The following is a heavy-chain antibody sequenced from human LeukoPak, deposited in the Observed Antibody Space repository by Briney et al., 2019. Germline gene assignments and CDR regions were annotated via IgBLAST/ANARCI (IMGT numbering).Heavy chain of an antibody. V-gene: IGHV4-34*01. CDR3: ARHGKTDGSGSPGYYYYYYGMDV. CDR2: INHSGST. Sequence: SETLSLTCAVYGGSFSGYYWSWIRQTPGNGLEWIGEINHSGSTNNNPSLKSRVTISVDTSKNQFSLKLSSVTAADTAVYYCARHGKTDGSGSPGYYYYYYGMDVWGQGTTVTVSS. CDR1: GGSFSGYY. D-gene: IGHD3-10*01. J-gene: IGHJ6*02.